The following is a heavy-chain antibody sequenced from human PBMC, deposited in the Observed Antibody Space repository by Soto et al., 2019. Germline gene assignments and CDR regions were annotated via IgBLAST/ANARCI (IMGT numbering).Heavy chain of an antibody. V-gene: IGHV2-5*02. J-gene: IGHJ3*02. Sequence: SGPTLVNPTQTLTLTCTFSGFSLSTSGVGVGWIRQPPGKALEWLALIFWDDDKRYNPSLKTRLTITKDTSKNQVVLTMTNMDPVDTATYYCAHIRGRALWVGELSHDAFHIWGQGTMVTVSS. CDR3: AHIRGRALWVGELSHDAFHI. D-gene: IGHD3-10*01. CDR1: GFSLSTSGVG. CDR2: IFWDDDK.